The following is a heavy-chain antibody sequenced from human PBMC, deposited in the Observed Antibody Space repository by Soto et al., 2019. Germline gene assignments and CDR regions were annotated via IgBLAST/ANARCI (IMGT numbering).Heavy chain of an antibody. CDR3: ARGFEDYYGMDV. CDR1: GGTFSSYA. J-gene: IGHJ6*02. D-gene: IGHD3-16*01. CDR2: INPNSGGT. Sequence: ASVKVSCKASGGTFSSYAISWVRQAPGQGLEWMGWINPNSGGTNYAQKLQGRVTMTTDTSTSTAYMELRSLRSDDTAVYYCARGFEDYYGMDVWGQGTTVTVSS. V-gene: IGHV1-18*01.